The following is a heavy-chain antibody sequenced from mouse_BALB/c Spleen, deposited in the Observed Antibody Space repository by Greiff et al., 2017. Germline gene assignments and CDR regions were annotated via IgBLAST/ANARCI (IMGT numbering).Heavy chain of an antibody. CDR2: IDPANGNT. Sequence: EVQLQQSGAELVRPGALVKLSCKASGFNIKDYYMHWVKQRPEQGLEWIGWIDPANGNTKYDPKFQGKATITADTSSNTAYLQLSSLTSEDTAVYYCASLYYGNYPWFAYWGQGTLVTVSA. CDR3: ASLYYGNYPWFAY. D-gene: IGHD2-1*01. V-gene: IGHV14-1*02. CDR1: GFNIKDYY. J-gene: IGHJ3*01.